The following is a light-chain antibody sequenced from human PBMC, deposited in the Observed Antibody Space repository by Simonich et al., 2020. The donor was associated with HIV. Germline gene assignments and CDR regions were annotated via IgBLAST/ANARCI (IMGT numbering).Light chain of an antibody. Sequence: DIVMTQSPDSLAVSLGERATINCKSSQSVLYSSNNKNYLAWYQQKPGQPPKLLIYWASTRESGVPDRFSGSGSGTNFTRTISSLQAEDVALYYCQQYYTAPRTFGQGTKVEIK. CDR2: WAS. V-gene: IGKV4-1*01. CDR3: QQYYTAPRT. CDR1: QSVLYSSNNKNY. J-gene: IGKJ1*01.